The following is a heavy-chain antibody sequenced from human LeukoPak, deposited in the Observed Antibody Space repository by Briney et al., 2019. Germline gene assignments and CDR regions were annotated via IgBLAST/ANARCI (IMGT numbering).Heavy chain of an antibody. CDR2: IYPGDSDT. D-gene: IGHD5-18*01. CDR1: GYSFTSFW. Sequence: GESLKISCKGSGYSFTSFWVGWVRQKPGEGLEWMGIIYPGDSDTRYSPSFQGQVTISVDKSISTAYLQWSSLRASDTAMYYCARRGYTYGFYYWGQGTLVTVSS. CDR3: ARRGYTYGFYY. J-gene: IGHJ4*02. V-gene: IGHV5-51*01.